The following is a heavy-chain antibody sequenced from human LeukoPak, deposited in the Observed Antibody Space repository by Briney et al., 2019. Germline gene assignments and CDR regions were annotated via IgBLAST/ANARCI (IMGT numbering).Heavy chain of an antibody. D-gene: IGHD3-22*01. Sequence: GESLKISCKGSGYSFTSYWIGWVRQMPGKGLEWMGIIYPWDSDTRYSPSFQGQVTISADKSISTAYLQWSSLKASDTAMYYCARPNITSYYDSRGYDAFDVWGQGTMVTVS. J-gene: IGHJ3*01. CDR3: ARPNITSYYDSRGYDAFDV. CDR1: GYSFTSYW. CDR2: IYPWDSDT. V-gene: IGHV5-51*01.